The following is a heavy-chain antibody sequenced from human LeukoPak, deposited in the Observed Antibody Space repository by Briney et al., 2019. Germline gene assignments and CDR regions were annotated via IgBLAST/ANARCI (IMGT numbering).Heavy chain of an antibody. CDR2: IYYSGST. Sequence: PSQTLSLTCTVSGASISSGGYYWTWIRQHPGKDLEWIGYIYYSGSTYYNPSLKSRVTISVDTSKNQFSLKLSSVTAADTAVYYCALGYCGGGSCYAREYFQHWGQGTLVTVSS. V-gene: IGHV4-31*03. CDR1: GASISSGGYY. J-gene: IGHJ1*01. D-gene: IGHD2-15*01. CDR3: ALGYCGGGSCYAREYFQH.